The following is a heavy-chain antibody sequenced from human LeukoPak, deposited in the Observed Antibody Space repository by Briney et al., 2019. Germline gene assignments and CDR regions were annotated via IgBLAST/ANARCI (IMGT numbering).Heavy chain of an antibody. CDR1: GGSFSGYY. Sequence: SETLSLTCAVYGGSFSGYYWSWIRQPPGKGLEWIGEINHSGSTNYNPSLKSRVTISVDTSKNQFSLKLTSVTAAGTAVYYCARGYSSSWYFNWFDPWGQGTLVTVSS. J-gene: IGHJ5*02. D-gene: IGHD6-13*01. CDR2: INHSGST. CDR3: ARGYSSSWYFNWFDP. V-gene: IGHV4-34*01.